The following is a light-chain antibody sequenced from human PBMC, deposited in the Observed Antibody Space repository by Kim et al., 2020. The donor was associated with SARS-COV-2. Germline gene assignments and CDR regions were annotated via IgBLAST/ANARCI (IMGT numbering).Light chain of an antibody. Sequence: VGQPLTIPCQAGQDIANYVAWHQPKPGKAPKALMYSASTLENGVPSRFSGSGSGTDFTLTINSVQPEDFATYYCQQYDTFPVIFGQGTRLEIK. CDR1: QDIANY. J-gene: IGKJ5*01. CDR2: SAS. CDR3: QQYDTFPVI. V-gene: IGKV1-16*01.